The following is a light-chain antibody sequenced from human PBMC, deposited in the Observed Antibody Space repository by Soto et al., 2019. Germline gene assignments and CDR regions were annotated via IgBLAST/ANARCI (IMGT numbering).Light chain of an antibody. V-gene: IGLV1-40*01. CDR3: AAWDDRLSGLV. Sequence: QSVLTQPPSVSGAPGQRVTISCTGSSSNIGAGYDVQWYQQLPGTAPKLLIFDSSKRPSGVPDRFSGSKSGTSASLAITGLQAEDEADYYCAAWDDRLSGLVFGRGTKLTVL. CDR2: DSS. CDR1: SSNIGAGYD. J-gene: IGLJ2*01.